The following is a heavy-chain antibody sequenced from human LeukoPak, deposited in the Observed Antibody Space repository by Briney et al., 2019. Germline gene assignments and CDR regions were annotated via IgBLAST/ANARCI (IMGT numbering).Heavy chain of an antibody. V-gene: IGHV3-23*01. D-gene: IGHD2-15*01. CDR3: AKDWRVIIVVVVAAFDY. Sequence: SGGSLRLSCAASGFTFSSYAMSWVRQAPGKGLEWVSTISNSDDNTYYADSVKGRFTISRDNSKNTLYLQMNSLRAEDTAEYYCAKDWRVIIVVVVAAFDYWGQGTLVTVSS. J-gene: IGHJ4*02. CDR1: GFTFSSYA. CDR2: ISNSDDNT.